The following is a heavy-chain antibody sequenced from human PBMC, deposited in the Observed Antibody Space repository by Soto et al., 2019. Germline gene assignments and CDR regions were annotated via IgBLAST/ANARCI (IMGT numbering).Heavy chain of an antibody. CDR3: AGNRDGYNQDYFDY. CDR1: GGSISSGGYY. D-gene: IGHD5-12*01. V-gene: IGHV4-31*03. J-gene: IGHJ4*02. CDR2: IYYSGSS. Sequence: QVQLQESGPGLVKPSQTLSLTCTVSGGSISSGGYYWSWIGQHPGEGLEWIGYIYYSGSSYYNPSLERRVATSVDTTKNQSSRKLRSVAAADTAIYYCAGNRDGYNQDYFDYWGQGTLVTVSS.